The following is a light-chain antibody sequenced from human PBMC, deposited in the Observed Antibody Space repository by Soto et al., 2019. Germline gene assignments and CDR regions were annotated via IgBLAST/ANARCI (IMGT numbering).Light chain of an antibody. V-gene: IGLV2-8*01. J-gene: IGLJ1*01. CDR2: EVS. CDR3: SSYAGRNNYV. CDR1: SSDVGGYNY. Sequence: QSVLTQPPSASGSPGQSVTISCTGTSSDVGGYNYVSWYQQHPGKAPKLMIYEVSKRPSGVPDRFSGSKSGNTASLTVSGLQAEDEPDYYCSSYAGRNNYVFGTGTKVTVL.